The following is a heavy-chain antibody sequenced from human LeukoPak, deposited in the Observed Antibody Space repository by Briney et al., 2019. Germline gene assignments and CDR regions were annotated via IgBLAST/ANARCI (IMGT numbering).Heavy chain of an antibody. CDR3: AKNRGIAVAASFDY. CDR1: GFTFSSYA. V-gene: IGHV3-23*01. Sequence: GGSLRLSCAASGFTFSSYAMSRVRQAPGKGLEWVSAISGSGGSTYYADSVKGRFTISRDNSKNTLYLQMNSLRAEDTAVYYCAKNRGIAVAASFDYWGQGTLVTVSS. D-gene: IGHD6-19*01. CDR2: ISGSGGST. J-gene: IGHJ4*02.